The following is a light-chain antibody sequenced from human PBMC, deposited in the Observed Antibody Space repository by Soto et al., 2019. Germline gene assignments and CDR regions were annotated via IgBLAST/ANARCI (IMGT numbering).Light chain of an antibody. CDR1: QSVSSY. CDR2: DAS. Sequence: EIVLTQSPATLSFSPGERATLSCRASQSVSSYLAWYQQKPGQAPRLLIYDASNRATGIPARFSGSGSGTDFTLPLPSLAPAHFAVYYCQQRSNWPPGYTFGQGTKVDIK. CDR3: QQRSNWPPGYT. J-gene: IGKJ2*01. V-gene: IGKV3-11*01.